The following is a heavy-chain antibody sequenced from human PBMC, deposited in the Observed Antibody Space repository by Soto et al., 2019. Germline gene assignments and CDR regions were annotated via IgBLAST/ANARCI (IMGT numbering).Heavy chain of an antibody. CDR3: GRDQGAYDIWIRKGYFYYTDV. CDR1: GFTFSNYW. Sequence: EVQLVESGGGLVQPGGSLRLSCAASGFTFSNYWMSWVRQAPGKGLEWVASIKQEGSEKDYVDSVRGRFTISRDNAKKSLYLQMNSLRAADTAVYYCGRDQGAYDIWIRKGYFYYTDVWGKGTPVTVSS. V-gene: IGHV3-7*01. D-gene: IGHD3-3*01. J-gene: IGHJ6*03. CDR2: IKQEGSEK.